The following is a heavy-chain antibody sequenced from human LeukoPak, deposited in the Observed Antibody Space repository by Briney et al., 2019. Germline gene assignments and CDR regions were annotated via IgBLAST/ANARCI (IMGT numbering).Heavy chain of an antibody. D-gene: IGHD7-27*01. Sequence: GGSLRLSCAASGFTFSSNAMIWVRQAPGKGLEWVSAISGSGSDTYYADSVKGRFTISRDNSKNTVYLRMNILRAEDTAIYYCAKDPWGSRGYFDYWGQGTLVTVSS. CDR3: AKDPWGSRGYFDY. CDR2: ISGSGSDT. V-gene: IGHV3-23*01. CDR1: GFTFSSNA. J-gene: IGHJ4*02.